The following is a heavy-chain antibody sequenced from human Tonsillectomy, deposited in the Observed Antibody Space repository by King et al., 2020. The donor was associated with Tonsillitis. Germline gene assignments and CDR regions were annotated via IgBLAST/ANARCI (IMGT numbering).Heavy chain of an antibody. CDR3: ARSPDYYFYYHMDV. J-gene: IGHJ6*03. V-gene: IGHV3-21*01. CDR2: ISSSSSLL. Sequence: VQLVESGGGLVKPGGSLRLSCAAAGLTFSTYILNLVRQAPGKGLEWVSSISSSSSLLFYADSVKGRFTISRDDAKNSLFLQMSSLRAEDTAVYYCARSPDYYFYYHMDVWGKGTTVTVSS. CDR1: GLTFSTYI.